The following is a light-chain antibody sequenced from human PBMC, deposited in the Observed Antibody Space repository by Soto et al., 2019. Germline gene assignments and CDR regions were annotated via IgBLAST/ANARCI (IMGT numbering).Light chain of an antibody. Sequence: EIVLTQSPGTLSLSPGERATLSCRASQSVSSSYLAWYQQKPGQAPRLLIYGASSRATGIPDRFSGSGSGTDFTLTISRLEPEDFAVHYCQHYDSLVLTFGGGTKVEIK. CDR3: QHYDSLVLT. J-gene: IGKJ4*01. CDR2: GAS. V-gene: IGKV3-20*01. CDR1: QSVSSSY.